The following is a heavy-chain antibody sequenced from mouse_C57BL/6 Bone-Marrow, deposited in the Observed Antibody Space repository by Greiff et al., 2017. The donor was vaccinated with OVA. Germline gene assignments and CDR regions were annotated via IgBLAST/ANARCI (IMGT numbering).Heavy chain of an antibody. V-gene: IGHV1-69*01. CDR1: GYTFTSYW. CDR3: SRGGSRYFDV. J-gene: IGHJ1*03. Sequence: QVQLQQPGAELVMPGASVKLSCKASGYTFTSYWMHWVKQRPGQGLEWIGEIDPSDSYTNYNQTFKGKSTLTVDKSSSTAYMQLSSLTSEDSADYYFSRGGSRYFDVWGTGTTVTVSS. CDR2: IDPSDSYT. D-gene: IGHD1-1*02.